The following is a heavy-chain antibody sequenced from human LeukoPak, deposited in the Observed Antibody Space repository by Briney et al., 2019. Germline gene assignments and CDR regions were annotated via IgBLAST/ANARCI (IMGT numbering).Heavy chain of an antibody. CDR1: GFTFSSYW. V-gene: IGHV3-7*01. D-gene: IGHD1-26*01. CDR2: IKEDATES. CDR3: AKDRDYHTSEWELLQVGYYFDY. Sequence: PGGSLRLSCAASGFTFSSYWMTWIRQAPGKGLEWVAHIKEDATESRSADSVKGRFTISRDNTKNSLFLQLNSLRAEGTAVYYCAKDRDYHTSEWELLQVGYYFDYWGQGTLVTVSS. J-gene: IGHJ4*02.